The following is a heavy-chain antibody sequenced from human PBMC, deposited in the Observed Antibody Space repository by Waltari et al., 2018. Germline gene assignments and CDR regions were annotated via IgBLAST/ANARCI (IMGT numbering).Heavy chain of an antibody. CDR2: IRYEGGLK. J-gene: IGHJ5*02. D-gene: IGHD6-6*01. Sequence: QVHLVESGGGVVQPGGSLRLSCAASGFTFSTYGMHWVRQAPGKGLEWVAFIRYEGGLKTYSDSVNGRSTISRDNSKNVLYLQITGLGPEDTAVYFCAKDWEYSSMAVRPNWFDPWGQGTLVTVSS. CDR1: GFTFSTYG. CDR3: AKDWEYSSMAVRPNWFDP. V-gene: IGHV3-30*02.